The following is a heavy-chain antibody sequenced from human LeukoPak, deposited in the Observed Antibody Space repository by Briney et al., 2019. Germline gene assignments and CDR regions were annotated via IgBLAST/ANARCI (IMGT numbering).Heavy chain of an antibody. V-gene: IGHV3-30-3*01. CDR3: AKDSGDYYGSGSYLDY. CDR2: ISYDGSNK. CDR1: GFTFSSYA. Sequence: PGGSLRLSCAASGFTFSSYAMHWVRQAPGKGLEWVAVISYDGSNKYYADSVKGRFTISRDNAKNSLYLQMNSLRAEDTALYYCAKDSGDYYGSGSYLDYWGQGTLVTVSS. J-gene: IGHJ4*02. D-gene: IGHD3-10*01.